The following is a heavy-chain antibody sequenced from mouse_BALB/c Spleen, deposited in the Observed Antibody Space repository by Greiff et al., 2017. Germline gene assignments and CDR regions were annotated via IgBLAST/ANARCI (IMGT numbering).Heavy chain of an antibody. CDR1: GFTFSSYT. CDR2: ISSGGGNT. CDR3: AGYDGSPFAY. J-gene: IGHJ3*01. Sequence: EVQVVESGGGLVKPGGSLKLSCAASGFTFSSYTMSWVRQTPEKRLEWVATISSGGGNTYYPDSVKGRFTLSRDNAKNNLYLQMSSLRSEDTALYYSAGYDGSPFAYWGQGTLVTVSA. V-gene: IGHV5-9*03. D-gene: IGHD1-1*01.